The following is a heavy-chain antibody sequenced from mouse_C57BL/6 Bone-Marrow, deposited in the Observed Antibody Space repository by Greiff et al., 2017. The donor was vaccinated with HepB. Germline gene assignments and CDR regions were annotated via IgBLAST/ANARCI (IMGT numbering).Heavy chain of an antibody. V-gene: IGHV1-64*01. Sequence: VKLQQPGAELVKPGASVKLSCKASGYTFTSYWMHWVKQRPGQGLEWIGMIHPNSGSTNYNEKFKSKATLTVEKSSSTAYMQLSSLTSEDSAVYYCARSGDYYEGGYWGQGTTLTVSS. J-gene: IGHJ2*01. CDR2: IHPNSGST. D-gene: IGHD2-4*01. CDR3: ARSGDYYEGGY. CDR1: GYTFTSYW.